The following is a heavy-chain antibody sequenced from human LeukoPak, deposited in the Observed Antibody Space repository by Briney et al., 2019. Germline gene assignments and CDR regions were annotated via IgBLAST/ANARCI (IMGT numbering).Heavy chain of an antibody. CDR2: IYYSGST. J-gene: IGHJ3*02. CDR3: ARDIGITLFGAVTHDALDI. D-gene: IGHD3-3*01. V-gene: IGHV4-59*01. CDR1: GGSISSYY. Sequence: SETLSLTCTVSGGSISSYYWSWIRQPPGKGLEWIGYIYYSGSTNYKSSLKSRVTISVDTSKNQFSLKLSSVTAADTAVYYCARDIGITLFGAVTHDALDIWGQGTMVTVSS.